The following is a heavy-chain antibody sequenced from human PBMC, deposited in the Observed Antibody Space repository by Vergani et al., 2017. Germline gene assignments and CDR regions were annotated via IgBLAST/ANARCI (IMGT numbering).Heavy chain of an antibody. CDR1: GFTFSTYA. J-gene: IGHJ3*02. V-gene: IGHV3-9*01. D-gene: IGHD6-19*01. CDR3: AKEAVAGTGAFDI. Sequence: VQLVESGGGVVQPGRSLRLSCAASGFTFSTYAMHWVRQAPGKGLEWVSGLSWNSGSIGYADSVKGRFTISRDNAKNSLYLQMNSLRAEDTALYYCAKEAVAGTGAFDIWGQGTMVTVSS. CDR2: LSWNSGSI.